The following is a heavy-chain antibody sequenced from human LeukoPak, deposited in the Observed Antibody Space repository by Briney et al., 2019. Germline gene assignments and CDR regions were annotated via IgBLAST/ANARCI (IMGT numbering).Heavy chain of an antibody. V-gene: IGHV3-30-3*01. CDR2: ISYDGSNK. J-gene: IGHJ4*02. CDR1: GFNFSSYA. Sequence: GRSLRLSCAASGFNFSSYAMHWVRQAPGKGLEWVAVISYDGSNKYYADSVTGRFTISRDNSKNTLYLQMNSLRSEDTAVYYCARELRGGYYRWIDYWGQGTLVTVSS. D-gene: IGHD3-10*01. CDR3: ARELRGGYYRWIDY.